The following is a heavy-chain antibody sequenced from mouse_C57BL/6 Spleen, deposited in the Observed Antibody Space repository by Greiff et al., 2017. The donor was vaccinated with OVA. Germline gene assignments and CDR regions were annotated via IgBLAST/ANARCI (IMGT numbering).Heavy chain of an antibody. D-gene: IGHD6-1*01. Sequence: VQLQQSGPELVQPGASVKISCKASGYAFSSSWMNWVKQRPGKGLEWIGRIYPGDGDTNYNGKFKGKATLTEDKSSSTAYMQLSSLTSEDSAVYFCEQHLDYWGKGTTRTVSS. J-gene: IGHJ2*01. CDR2: IYPGDGDT. CDR1: GYAFSSSW. CDR3: EQHLDY. V-gene: IGHV1-82*01.